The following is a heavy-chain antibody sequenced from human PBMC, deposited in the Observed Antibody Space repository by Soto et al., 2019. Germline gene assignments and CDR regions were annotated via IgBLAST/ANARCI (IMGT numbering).Heavy chain of an antibody. CDR3: TTLNYGMDV. J-gene: IGHJ6*02. CDR2: IKSKTDGGTT. Sequence: PGGSLRLSCAASGFTFSNAWMSWVRQTPGKGLEWVGQIKSKTDGGTTDYAAPVKGRFTISRDDSKNTLYLQMNSLKTEDTAVYFCTTLNYGMDVWGQGTTVTVSS. V-gene: IGHV3-15*01. CDR1: GFTFSNAW.